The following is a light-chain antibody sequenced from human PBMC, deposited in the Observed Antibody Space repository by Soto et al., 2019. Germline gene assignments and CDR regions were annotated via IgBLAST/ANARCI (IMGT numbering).Light chain of an antibody. Sequence: QTLVTQEPSVTVSPGGTVTLTCGSSTGAVTSGHYPYWFQQKPGQAPRTLIYDTTNKHSWTPARFAGSLLGGKAALTLSGAQPEHEAEYYCLLSYGGVWRVFGGGTKLTVL. J-gene: IGLJ3*02. CDR2: DTT. CDR3: LLSYGGVWRV. CDR1: TGAVTSGHY. V-gene: IGLV7-46*01.